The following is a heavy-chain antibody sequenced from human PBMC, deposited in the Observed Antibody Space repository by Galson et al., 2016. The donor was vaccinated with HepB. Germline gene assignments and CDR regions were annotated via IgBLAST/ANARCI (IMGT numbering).Heavy chain of an antibody. Sequence: SVKVSCKASGYSFTDYYMHWVRQAPGQGLEWMGRINPYSGDTNYAEKFQGRVTMTRDTSVNTAYMDLSRLKSDDTAVYYCATDRYSGYVPDYWGQGTLLTVSS. CDR1: GYSFTDYY. CDR3: ATDRYSGYVPDY. J-gene: IGHJ4*02. D-gene: IGHD5-12*01. CDR2: INPYSGDT. V-gene: IGHV1-2*06.